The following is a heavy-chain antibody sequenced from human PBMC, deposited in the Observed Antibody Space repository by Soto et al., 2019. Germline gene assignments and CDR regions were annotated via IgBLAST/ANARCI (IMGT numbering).Heavy chain of an antibody. CDR1: GYSFTSYW. Sequence: PGESLKISCKGSGYSFTSYWISWVRQMPGKGLEWMGRIDPSDSYTNYSPSFQGHVTISADKSISTAYLQWSSLKASDTAMYYCARNHKVRGYYLYYYYGMDVWGQGTTVTVSS. J-gene: IGHJ6*01. CDR2: IDPSDSYT. D-gene: IGHD3-3*01. V-gene: IGHV5-10-1*01. CDR3: ARNHKVRGYYLYYYYGMDV.